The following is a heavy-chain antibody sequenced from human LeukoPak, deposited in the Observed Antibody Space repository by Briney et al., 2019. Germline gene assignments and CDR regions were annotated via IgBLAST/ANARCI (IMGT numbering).Heavy chain of an antibody. V-gene: IGHV3-33*06. Sequence: GGSLRLSCAASGFIFTDYGMHWVRQAPGKGLGWVAVIWYDGSNKYYADSVKGRFTISRDNSKNTLYLQMNSLRAEDTAVYYCAKGLYDYYYYYYMDVWGKGTTVTVSS. J-gene: IGHJ6*03. CDR3: AKGLYDYYYYYYMDV. CDR1: GFIFTDYG. D-gene: IGHD2-8*01. CDR2: IWYDGSNK.